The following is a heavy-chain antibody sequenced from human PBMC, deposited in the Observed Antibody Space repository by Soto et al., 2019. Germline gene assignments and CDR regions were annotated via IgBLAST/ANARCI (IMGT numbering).Heavy chain of an antibody. D-gene: IGHD3-22*01. J-gene: IGHJ3*02. CDR1: GGSISSYY. Sequence: PSETLSLTCTVSGGSISSYYWSWIRRPPGKGLEWIGYIYYSGSTNYNPSLKSRVTISVDTSKNQFSLKLSSVTAADTAVYYCARDSGPNSYDSSGRKAFDIWGQGTMVTVSS. V-gene: IGHV4-59*01. CDR3: ARDSGPNSYDSSGRKAFDI. CDR2: IYYSGST.